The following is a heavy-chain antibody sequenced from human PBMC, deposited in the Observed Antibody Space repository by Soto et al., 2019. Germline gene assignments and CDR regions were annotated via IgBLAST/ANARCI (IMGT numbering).Heavy chain of an antibody. J-gene: IGHJ4*02. CDR3: ARGVNYYGSGSYSSFDY. V-gene: IGHV3-48*01. CDR2: ISSSSSTI. CDR1: GFTFSTYG. D-gene: IGHD3-10*01. Sequence: EVQLVEFGGGLVQPGGSLRLSCEALGFTFSTYGMNWVRQAPGKGLEWVSYISSSSSTIYYADSVKGRFTISRDDAKNSLYLQMNSVRAEDTAVYFCARGVNYYGSGSYSSFDYWGQGTLVTVSS.